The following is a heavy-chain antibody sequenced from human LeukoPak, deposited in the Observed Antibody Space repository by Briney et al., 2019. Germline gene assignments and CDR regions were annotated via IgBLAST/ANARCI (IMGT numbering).Heavy chain of an antibody. J-gene: IGHJ4*02. CDR1: GGSISNYY. CDR3: ARDFYGDDGHHPFDY. V-gene: IGHV4-4*07. D-gene: IGHD2/OR15-2a*01. CDR2: IYASGST. Sequence: SETLSLACSVSGGSISNYYWNWLRQPAGKGLEWIGRIYASGSTNYNPSLKSRVTISMDKSKNPFSLNLKSVTAADMAFYYCARDFYGDDGHHPFDYWGQGIQVTVSS.